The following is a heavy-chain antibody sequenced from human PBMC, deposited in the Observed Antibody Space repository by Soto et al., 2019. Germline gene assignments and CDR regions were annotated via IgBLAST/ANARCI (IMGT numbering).Heavy chain of an antibody. D-gene: IGHD1-26*01. Sequence: QVQLVQSGAEVKKPGASVKVSCKASGYTFTSYGISWVRQAPGQGLEGMGWISGYSGNTNYAQKLQGRGPMTSDTATSTAYMELRSLRSDDTSVYYCARDLSIVGATTPDDWGQGTLVTVSS. CDR1: GYTFTSYG. CDR3: ARDLSIVGATTPDD. CDR2: ISGYSGNT. J-gene: IGHJ4*02. V-gene: IGHV1-18*01.